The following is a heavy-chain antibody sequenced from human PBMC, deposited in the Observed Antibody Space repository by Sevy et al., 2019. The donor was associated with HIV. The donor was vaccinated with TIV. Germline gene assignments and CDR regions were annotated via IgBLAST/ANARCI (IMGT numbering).Heavy chain of an antibody. CDR1: GFTFSRNG. D-gene: IGHD6-13*01. CDR2: ISYDGDSK. Sequence: GRSLRLSCAASGFTFSRNGMHWVRQVPGKGLEWVALISYDGDSKNYADSVKGRFTIRRDNSKNTVYLHMNSLRSEDTAVYYCAKESVSWYLDFWGQGTLVTVSS. CDR3: AKESVSWYLDF. J-gene: IGHJ4*02. V-gene: IGHV3-30*18.